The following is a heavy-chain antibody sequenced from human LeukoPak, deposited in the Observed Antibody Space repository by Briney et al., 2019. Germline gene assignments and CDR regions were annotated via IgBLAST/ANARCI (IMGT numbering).Heavy chain of an antibody. D-gene: IGHD4-17*01. CDR3: ARSDYGDPNPFDY. CDR1: GGXISSGDYY. V-gene: IGHV4-30-4*01. J-gene: IGHJ4*02. CDR2: IYYSGST. Sequence: PSETLSLTCIVSGGXISSGDYYWSWIRQPPGKGLKWIGYIYYSGSTYYNPSLKSRVTISVDTSKNQFSLQLSSVTAADTAVYYCARSDYGDPNPFDYWGQGTLVTVSS.